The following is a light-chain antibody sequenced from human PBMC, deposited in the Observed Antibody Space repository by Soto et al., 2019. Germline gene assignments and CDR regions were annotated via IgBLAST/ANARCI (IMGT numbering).Light chain of an antibody. V-gene: IGKV1-5*01. CDR3: QQYNSYPWT. CDR2: DAS. Sequence: DIQMTQSPSTLSASVGDRVTITCRASQSISSWLAWYQQKPGKAPKLLIYDASSLESGVPSRFSGRGYGKEFTLTISSLQPDDFATYYCQQYNSYPWTFGQGTKVDIK. J-gene: IGKJ1*01. CDR1: QSISSW.